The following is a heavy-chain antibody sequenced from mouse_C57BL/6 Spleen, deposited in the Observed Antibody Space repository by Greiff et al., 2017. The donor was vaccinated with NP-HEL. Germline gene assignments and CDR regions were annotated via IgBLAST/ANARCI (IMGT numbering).Heavy chain of an antibody. Sequence: SGAELVKPGASVKLSCKASGYTFTSYWMQWVKQRPGQGLEWIGEIDPSDSYTNYNQKFKGKATLTVDTSSSTAYMQLSSLTSEDSAVYYCARYYDTSDYWGQGTSVTVSS. D-gene: IGHD2-4*01. CDR1: GYTFTSYW. J-gene: IGHJ4*01. CDR2: IDPSDSYT. V-gene: IGHV1-50*01. CDR3: ARYYDTSDY.